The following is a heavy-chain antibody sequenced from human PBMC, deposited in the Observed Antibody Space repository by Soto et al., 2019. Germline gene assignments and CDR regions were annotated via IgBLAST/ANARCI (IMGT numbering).Heavy chain of an antibody. J-gene: IGHJ1*01. CDR2: ISGSGGST. D-gene: IGHD3-22*01. V-gene: IGHV3-23*01. CDR1: GFTFSTYA. CDR3: ARDRVESGYPEYFQH. Sequence: EVQLLESGGGLVQPGGSLRLSCAASGFTFSTYAMNWVRQAPGNGLEWVSAISGSGGSTYYADSVKGRFTISRDNSKNTLYLQMNSLRAEDTAVYYCARDRVESGYPEYFQHWGQGTLVTVSS.